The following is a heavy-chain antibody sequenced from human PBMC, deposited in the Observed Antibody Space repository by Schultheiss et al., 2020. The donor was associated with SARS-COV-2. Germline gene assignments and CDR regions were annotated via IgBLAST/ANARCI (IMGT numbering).Heavy chain of an antibody. D-gene: IGHD6-13*01. J-gene: IGHJ5*02. V-gene: IGHV3-74*01. CDR2: INSDGSDS. CDR1: GFTFRNYW. CDR3: ARARAEQHLPFSWGPIPHPTTWFDP. Sequence: LSLTCAASGFTFRNYWMHWVRQIPGKGLVWVSRINSDGSDSSYADSVKGRFTVSRDNAGNTLYLQMNNLRVEDTAMYYCARARAEQHLPFSWGPIPHPTTWFDPWGQGTLVTVSS.